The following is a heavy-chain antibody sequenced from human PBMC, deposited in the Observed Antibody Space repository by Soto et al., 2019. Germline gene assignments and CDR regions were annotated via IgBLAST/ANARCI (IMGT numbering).Heavy chain of an antibody. V-gene: IGHV1-8*01. D-gene: IGHD4-17*01. J-gene: IGHJ4*02. CDR2: MNPNSGNT. CDR1: GYTFTSYD. CDR3: AGGESGYGDYVAWYSFDY. Sequence: ASVKVSCKASGYTFTSYDINWVRQATGQGLEWMGWMNPNSGNTGYAQKFQGRVTMTRNTSISTAYMELSSLRSEDTAVYYCAGGESGYGDYVAWYSFDYWGQGTLVTVSS.